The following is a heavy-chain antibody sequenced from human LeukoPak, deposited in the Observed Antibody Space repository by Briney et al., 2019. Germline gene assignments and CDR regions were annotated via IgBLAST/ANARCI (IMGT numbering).Heavy chain of an antibody. V-gene: IGHV3-49*03. CDR3: TRAHSGSYLDFLGH. J-gene: IGHJ4*02. CDR1: GFTFGDYG. D-gene: IGHD1-26*01. Sequence: PGGSLRLSCTASGFTFGDYGMSWFRQAPGKGLEWVGFIRSKTYGGTAEYAASVKGRFSISRDDSKSITYLQMSSLKTEDTAVYYCTRAHSGSYLDFLGHWGQGTLVTVSS. CDR2: IRSKTYGGTA.